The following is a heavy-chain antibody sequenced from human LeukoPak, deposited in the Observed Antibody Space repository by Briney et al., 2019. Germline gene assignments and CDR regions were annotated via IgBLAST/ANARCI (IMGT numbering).Heavy chain of an antibody. D-gene: IGHD1-26*01. J-gene: IGHJ4*02. CDR1: GFTFSSYW. CDR2: ISSSSSYI. V-gene: IGHV3-21*01. Sequence: GGSLRLSCAASGFTFSSYWMNWVRQAPGKGLEWVSSISSSSSYIYYADSVKGRFTISRDNAKNSLYLQMNSLRAEDTAVYYCARGSAADRGFDYWGQGTLVTVSS. CDR3: ARGSAADRGFDY.